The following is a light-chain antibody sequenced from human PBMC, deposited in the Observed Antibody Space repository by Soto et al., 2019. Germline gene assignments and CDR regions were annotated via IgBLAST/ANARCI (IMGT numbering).Light chain of an antibody. Sequence: DIVMTQSPDSLAVSLGERATINCKSSQSVLYSSNNKNYLAWYQQKPGQPPKLLIYWASTRESGVPDRFSGRGSWTDFTLTISSLQAEDVAVYYCQQYYSTPLFGQGTKVEIK. CDR2: WAS. J-gene: IGKJ1*01. V-gene: IGKV4-1*01. CDR1: QSVLYSSNNKNY. CDR3: QQYYSTPL.